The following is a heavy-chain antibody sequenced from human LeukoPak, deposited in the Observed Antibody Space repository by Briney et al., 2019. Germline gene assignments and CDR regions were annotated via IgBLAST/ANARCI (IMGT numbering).Heavy chain of an antibody. Sequence: ASVKVSCKASGYTFTSYGITWVRQAPGQGLEWMGWISAYNDNTNYAQKLQGRVTMTTDTSTSTAYMELRSLTSDDTAVYYCARGVGGSYQGWFDPWGQGTLVTVSS. CDR2: ISAYNDNT. D-gene: IGHD1-26*01. CDR1: GYTFTSYG. J-gene: IGHJ5*02. CDR3: ARGVGGSYQGWFDP. V-gene: IGHV1-18*01.